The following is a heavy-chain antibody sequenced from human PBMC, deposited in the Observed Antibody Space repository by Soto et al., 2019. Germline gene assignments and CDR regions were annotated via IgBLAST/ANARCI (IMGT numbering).Heavy chain of an antibody. Sequence: QVQLQQSGPGLVKPSQTLSLTCTVSGGSISSDYYHWTWIRQSPGKGLEWIGYIHYSGSIIYNPSFKSRVSISVDTSKNQFSLQLSSVTAADTAVYFCSREDDGGDRDYYGLDVWGQGTTVTVYS. CDR3: SREDDGGDRDYYGLDV. CDR1: GGSISSDYYH. V-gene: IGHV4-30-4*08. J-gene: IGHJ6*02. CDR2: IHYSGSI. D-gene: IGHD2-21*02.